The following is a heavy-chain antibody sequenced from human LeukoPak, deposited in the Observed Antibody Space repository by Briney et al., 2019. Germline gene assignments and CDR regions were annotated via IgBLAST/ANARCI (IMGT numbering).Heavy chain of an antibody. V-gene: IGHV1-69*13. D-gene: IGHD2-2*01. CDR1: GGTDSNSA. CDR2: IIPIFSAT. CDR3: ARWAGHCSSTSCYERPFDY. Sequence: GASVKVSCKASGGTDSNSAVTWLRQAPGQGLEWMGGIIPIFSATNYAQKFQGRLTISADDSTSTAYMELSSLRSEDTAVYYCARWAGHCSSTSCYERPFDYWGQGTLVTVSS. J-gene: IGHJ4*02.